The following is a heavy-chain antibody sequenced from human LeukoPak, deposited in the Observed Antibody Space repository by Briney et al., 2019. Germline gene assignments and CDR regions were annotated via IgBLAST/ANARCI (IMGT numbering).Heavy chain of an antibody. J-gene: IGHJ6*02. CDR3: ARAPYNWNTYYYYGMDV. V-gene: IGHV1-69*13. D-gene: IGHD1-1*01. CDR2: IIPIFGTA. CDR1: GGTFSSYA. Sequence: AASVKVSCKASGGTFSSYAISWVRQAPGQGLEWMGGIIPIFGTANYAQKFQGRVTITADESTSTAYMELSSLRSEDTAVYYCARAPYNWNTYYYYGMDVWGQGTTVTVSS.